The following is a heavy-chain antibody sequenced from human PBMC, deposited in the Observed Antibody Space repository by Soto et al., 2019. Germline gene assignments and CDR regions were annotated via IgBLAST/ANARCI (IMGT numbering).Heavy chain of an antibody. J-gene: IGHJ4*02. V-gene: IGHV4-30-4*08. CDR1: GGSISSGGYY. D-gene: IGHD3-22*01. CDR2: IYYSGST. CDR3: ARESPPQYYYDSSGYLDY. Sequence: PSETLSLTCTVSGGSISSGGYYWSWIRQHPGKGLEWIGSIYYSGSTYYNPSLKSRVTISVDTSKNQFSLKLSSVTAADTAVYYCARESPPQYYYDSSGYLDYWGQGTLVTV.